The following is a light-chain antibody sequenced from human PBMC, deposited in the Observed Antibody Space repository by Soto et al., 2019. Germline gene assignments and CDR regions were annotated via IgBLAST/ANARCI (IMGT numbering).Light chain of an antibody. CDR3: SSYSTIATRV. Sequence: QSALTQPASVSGSPGQSITISCTGTSSDVGNCNCVSWYQQHPGKAPKLLISDVTTRPSGVSNRFSGSKSGNTASLTISGLQAEDEADYYCSSYSTIATRVFGTGTQLTVL. J-gene: IGLJ1*01. CDR1: SSDVGNCNC. CDR2: DVT. V-gene: IGLV2-14*03.